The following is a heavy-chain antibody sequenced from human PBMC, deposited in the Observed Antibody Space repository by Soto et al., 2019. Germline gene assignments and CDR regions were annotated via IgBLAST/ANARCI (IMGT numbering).Heavy chain of an antibody. V-gene: IGHV3-33*01. Sequence: QVQLVESGGGVVQPGRSLRLSCAASGFTFSSYGMHWVRQAPGKGLEWVAVIWYDGSNKYYADSVKGRFTISRDNSKNTLYLQMNSLRAEDTAVYYCARYRGYDGTASNWFDPWGQGTLVTVSS. CDR1: GFTFSSYG. CDR3: ARYRGYDGTASNWFDP. D-gene: IGHD5-12*01. J-gene: IGHJ5*02. CDR2: IWYDGSNK.